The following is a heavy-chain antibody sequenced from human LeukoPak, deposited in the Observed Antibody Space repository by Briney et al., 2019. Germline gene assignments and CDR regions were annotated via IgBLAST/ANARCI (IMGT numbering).Heavy chain of an antibody. Sequence: SETLSLTCAVSGYSISSGYYWGWIRQPPGKGLEWIGSIYHSGSTYYNPSLKSRVTISVDTSKNQFSLKLSSVTAADTAVYYCARPAREYVGATPLYYYYMDVWGKGTTVPVSS. CDR2: IYHSGST. CDR3: ARPAREYVGATPLYYYYMDV. D-gene: IGHD1-26*01. CDR1: GYSISSGYY. J-gene: IGHJ6*03. V-gene: IGHV4-38-2*01.